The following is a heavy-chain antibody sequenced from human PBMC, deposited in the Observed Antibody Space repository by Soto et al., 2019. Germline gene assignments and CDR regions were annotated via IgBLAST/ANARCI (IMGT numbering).Heavy chain of an antibody. D-gene: IGHD4-17*01. Sequence: QEQLVESGGGVVQPGKSLRLSCAASRFAFSSYAMHWVRQAPGKGLEWVAVISYDGGYENYADSVKGRFTVSRDNSKNTLWLQMNSLRPEDTAMYWCAKGTTVAARRHLVLWGQGALVTVSS. CDR2: ISYDGGYE. V-gene: IGHV3-30*18. J-gene: IGHJ2*01. CDR1: RFAFSSYA. CDR3: AKGTTVAARRHLVL.